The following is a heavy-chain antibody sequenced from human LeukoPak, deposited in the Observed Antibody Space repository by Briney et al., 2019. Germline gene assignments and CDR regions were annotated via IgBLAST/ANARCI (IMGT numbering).Heavy chain of an antibody. J-gene: IGHJ4*02. CDR2: IYYSGST. Sequence: PSETLSLTCTVSSGSISSYYWSWIRQPPGKGLEWIGYIYYSGSTNYNPSLKSRVTISVDTSKNQFSLKLSSVTAADTAVYYCARAGIAVQYDYWGQGTLVTVSS. D-gene: IGHD6-19*01. V-gene: IGHV4-59*01. CDR1: SGSISSYY. CDR3: ARAGIAVQYDY.